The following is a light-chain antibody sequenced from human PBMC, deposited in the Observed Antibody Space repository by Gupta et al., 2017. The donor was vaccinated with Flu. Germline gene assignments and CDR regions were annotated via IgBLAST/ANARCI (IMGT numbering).Light chain of an antibody. CDR1: QGVSSY. CDR3: QHRYNWQYT. V-gene: IGKV3-11*02. J-gene: IGKJ2*01. Sequence: PAPLSWFPGPRHALACRASQGVSSYLAWYQQKPGQVPRLLLYDTSNSATGIPARFSGSGSGRDFTLTIISRVPQDFAVYYCQHRYNWQYTFGQGTKLEIK. CDR2: DTS.